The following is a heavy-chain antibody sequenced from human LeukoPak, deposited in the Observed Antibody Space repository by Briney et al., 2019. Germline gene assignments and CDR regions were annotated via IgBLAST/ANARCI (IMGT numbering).Heavy chain of an antibody. V-gene: IGHV3-30-3*01. CDR2: ISYDGSNK. J-gene: IGHJ6*02. CDR1: GFTFSSYA. CDR3: ARDWVADGSGSNMDV. D-gene: IGHD3-10*01. Sequence: GGSLRLSCAASGFTFSSYAMHWVRQAPGKGLEWVAVISYDGSNKYYADSVKGGFTISRDNSKNTLYLQMNSLRAEDTAVYYCARDWVADGSGSNMDVWGQGTTVTVSS.